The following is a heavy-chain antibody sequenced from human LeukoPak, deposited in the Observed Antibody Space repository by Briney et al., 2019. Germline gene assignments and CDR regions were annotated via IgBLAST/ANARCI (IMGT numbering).Heavy chain of an antibody. D-gene: IGHD1-26*01. Sequence: PSETLSLTCTVSGGSISSSSYYWGWIRQPPGKGLEWIGSIYYSGSTYYNPSLKSRVTISVDTSKNQFSLKLSSVTAADTAVYYCARERIVGARAAFDIWGQGTMVTVSS. J-gene: IGHJ3*02. V-gene: IGHV4-39*07. CDR3: ARERIVGARAAFDI. CDR1: GGSISSSSYY. CDR2: IYYSGST.